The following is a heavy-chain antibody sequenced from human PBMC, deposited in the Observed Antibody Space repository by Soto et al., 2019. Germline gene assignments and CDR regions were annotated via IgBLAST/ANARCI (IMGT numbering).Heavy chain of an antibody. CDR1: GFSLSTIAVG. V-gene: IGHV2-5*02. CDR3: AHLYYHDKRIAY. Sequence: QITLKESGPTLVKPTQTLTLTCTFSGFSLSTIAVGVGWIRQPPGKALEWLAVIYWDDDKSYSPSLKGRLTITEDTSKNQVVLTMTNMDPVDTATYYCAHLYYHDKRIAYWGQGSLVTVSS. J-gene: IGHJ4*02. D-gene: IGHD3-22*01. CDR2: IYWDDDK.